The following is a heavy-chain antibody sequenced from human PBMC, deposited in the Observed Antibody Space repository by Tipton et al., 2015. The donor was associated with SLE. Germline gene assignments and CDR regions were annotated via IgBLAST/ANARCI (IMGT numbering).Heavy chain of an antibody. CDR2: IHHRGCT. Sequence: GLVKPSETLSLTCAVYGRSFIGSYWTWIRQPPGKGLEYIGEIHHRGCTNYKSSLRGRVTISVDKSKNRFSLKLTSVTAADTAVYYCARWIPLTGINVWGQGATVTVSS. D-gene: IGHD5-18*01. CDR1: GRSFIGSY. CDR3: ARWIPLTGINV. V-gene: IGHV4-34*01. J-gene: IGHJ6*02.